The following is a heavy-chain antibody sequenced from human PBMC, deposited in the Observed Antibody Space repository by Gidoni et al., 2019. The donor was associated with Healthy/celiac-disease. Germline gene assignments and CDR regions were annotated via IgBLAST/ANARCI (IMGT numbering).Heavy chain of an antibody. J-gene: IGHJ5*02. CDR1: GGSISSSRYY. Sequence: QLQLQESGPGLVKPSEPLSLTCTVSGGSISSSRYYWGWIRQPPGKGLEWIGSIYYSGSTSYNPSLKSRVTISVDTSKNQFSLKLSSVTAADTAVYYCARHLSSGYYYTVRWFDPWGQGTLVTVSS. D-gene: IGHD3-22*01. CDR3: ARHLSSGYYYTVRWFDP. CDR2: IYYSGST. V-gene: IGHV4-39*01.